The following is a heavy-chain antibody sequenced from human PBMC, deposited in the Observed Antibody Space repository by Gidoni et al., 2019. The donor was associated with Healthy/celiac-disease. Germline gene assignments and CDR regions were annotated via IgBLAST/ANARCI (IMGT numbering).Heavy chain of an antibody. Sequence: EVQLVESGGGLVQPGGSVRLSCSASGFPFSSYWMHWVRQAPGKGLVWVSRINSDGSSTSYADSVKGRFTISRDNAKNTLYLQMNSLRAEDTAVYYCARVITGYYFDYWGQGTLVTVSS. CDR1: GFPFSSYW. D-gene: IGHD3-22*01. V-gene: IGHV3-74*01. J-gene: IGHJ4*02. CDR2: INSDGSST. CDR3: ARVITGYYFDY.